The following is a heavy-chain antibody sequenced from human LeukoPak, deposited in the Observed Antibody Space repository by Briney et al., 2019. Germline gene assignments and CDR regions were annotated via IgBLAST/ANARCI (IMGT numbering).Heavy chain of an antibody. D-gene: IGHD3-3*01. Sequence: GASVKVSCKASGGTFSSYAISWVRQAPGQGLEWMGGIIPIFGTANYAQKFQGRVTITADESTSTAYMELSSLRSEDTAVYYCTRGGTLDFWSGSDYYYYYMDVWGKGTTVTVSS. CDR2: IIPIFGTA. CDR1: GGTFSSYA. CDR3: TRGGTLDFWSGSDYYYYYMDV. J-gene: IGHJ6*03. V-gene: IGHV1-69*13.